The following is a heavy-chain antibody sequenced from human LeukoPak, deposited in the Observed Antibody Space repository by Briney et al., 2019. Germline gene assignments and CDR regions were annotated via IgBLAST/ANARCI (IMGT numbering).Heavy chain of an antibody. CDR1: GFTFSSYA. V-gene: IGHV3-23*01. CDR3: ARDRMRYYGSGSYYDY. J-gene: IGHJ4*02. Sequence: GGSLRLSCAASGFTFSSYAMHWVRQAPGKGLEWVSATSGSGGSTYYADSVKGRFTISRDNSKNTLYLQMNSLRAEDTAVYYCARDRMRYYGSGSYYDYWGQGTLVTVSS. D-gene: IGHD3-10*01. CDR2: TSGSGGST.